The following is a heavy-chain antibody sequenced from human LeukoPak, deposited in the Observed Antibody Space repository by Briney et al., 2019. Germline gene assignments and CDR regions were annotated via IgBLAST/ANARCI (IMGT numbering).Heavy chain of an antibody. CDR3: AREADCSGGNCYRGAFDI. J-gene: IGHJ3*02. Sequence: PGGSLRLSCAASGFTFSTYAMSWVRQAPGKGLEWVAVIWYDGSNDYYANSVKGRVTISRDNSKNTLYLQMNSLRVEDTAVYYCAREADCSGGNCYRGAFDIWGQGTMITVSS. V-gene: IGHV3-33*08. CDR2: IWYDGSND. D-gene: IGHD2-15*01. CDR1: GFTFSTYA.